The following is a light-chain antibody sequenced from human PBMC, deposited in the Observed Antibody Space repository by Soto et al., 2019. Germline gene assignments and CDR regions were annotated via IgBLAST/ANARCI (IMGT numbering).Light chain of an antibody. CDR2: RAS. V-gene: IGKV3-20*01. Sequence: EIALTQSPGTLSLSPGERATLSCRASQTISRSFLAWYQQKPGQAPRLLIYRASRRAPGIPDRFSGSGSSTEFTLTISRLEPEDFAVYYSYQFGSSPLDTFVPGNKVEIK. CDR1: QTISRSF. J-gene: IGKJ3*01. CDR3: YQFGSSPLDT.